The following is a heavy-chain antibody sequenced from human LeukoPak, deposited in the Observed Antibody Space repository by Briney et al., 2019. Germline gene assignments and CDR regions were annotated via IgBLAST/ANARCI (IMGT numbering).Heavy chain of an antibody. J-gene: IGHJ4*02. CDR1: GFTFSSYG. CDR2: IWYDGTKQ. Sequence: ESGGSLRLSCAASGFTFSSYGMHWVRQAPGKGLEWVGVIWYDGTKQYHPDSVEGRFTISRDNSKNTLYLQMNSLRAEDTAVYYCARDYGTSAVPGTSGGHFDYWGQGTPVTVSS. CDR3: ARDYGTSAVPGTSGGHFDY. D-gene: IGHD6-19*01. V-gene: IGHV3-33*01.